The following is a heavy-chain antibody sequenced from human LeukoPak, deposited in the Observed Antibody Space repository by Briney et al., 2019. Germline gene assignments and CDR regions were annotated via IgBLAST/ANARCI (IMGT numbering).Heavy chain of an antibody. Sequence: GGSLRLSCAASGFTFSDYYMSWIRQAPGKGLEWVAVISNDGTNKYYVDSVKGRFTISRDNSKKTLYLEMNSLRAEDTAVYYCAKDSLLYYDILTDWGQGTLVTVSS. D-gene: IGHD3-9*01. J-gene: IGHJ4*02. CDR1: GFTFSDYY. CDR2: ISNDGTNK. V-gene: IGHV3-30*18. CDR3: AKDSLLYYDILTD.